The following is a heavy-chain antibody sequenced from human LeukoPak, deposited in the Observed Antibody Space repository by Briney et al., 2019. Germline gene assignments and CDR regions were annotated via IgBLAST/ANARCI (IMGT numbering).Heavy chain of an antibody. D-gene: IGHD2-2*01. Sequence: ASVKVSCKASGYTFTGYYMHWVRQAPGQGLEWMGRINPNSGGTNYAQKFQGWVTMTRDTSISTAYMELSRLRSDDTAVYYCARALGYCSSTSCYYYYGMDVWGQGTTVTVSS. J-gene: IGHJ6*02. CDR2: INPNSGGT. CDR1: GYTFTGYY. CDR3: ARALGYCSSTSCYYYYGMDV. V-gene: IGHV1-2*04.